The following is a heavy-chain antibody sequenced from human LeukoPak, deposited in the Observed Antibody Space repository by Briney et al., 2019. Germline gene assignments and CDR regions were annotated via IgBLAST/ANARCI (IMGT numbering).Heavy chain of an antibody. V-gene: IGHV3-11*06. CDR3: TRYYDFWSGYYQMADFDY. CDR2: ISSSSSYI. Sequence: KPGGSLRLSCAASGFTFSDYYMSWIRQAPGKGLEWVSYISSSSSYIYYADSVKGRFTISRDNAKNSLYLQMNSLRAEDTAVYYCTRYYDFWSGYYQMADFDYWGQGTLVTVSS. D-gene: IGHD3-3*01. J-gene: IGHJ4*02. CDR1: GFTFSDYY.